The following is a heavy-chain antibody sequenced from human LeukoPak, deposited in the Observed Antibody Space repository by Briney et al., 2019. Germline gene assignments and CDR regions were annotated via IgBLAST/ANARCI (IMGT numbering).Heavy chain of an antibody. J-gene: IGHJ4*02. V-gene: IGHV1-18*01. CDR3: ARDIEYSSSQFDY. CDR2: ISAYNGNT. Sequence: ASVKASCKASGYTFTSYDINWVRQATGQGLEWMGWISAYNGNTNYAQKLQGRVTMTTDTSTSTAYMELRSLRSDDTAVYYCARDIEYSSSQFDYWGQGTLVTVSS. D-gene: IGHD6-6*01. CDR1: GYTFTSYD.